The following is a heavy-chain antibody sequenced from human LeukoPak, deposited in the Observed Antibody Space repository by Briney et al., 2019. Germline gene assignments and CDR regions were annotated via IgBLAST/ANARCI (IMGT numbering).Heavy chain of an antibody. CDR1: GGSFTDYF. V-gene: IGHV4-34*01. D-gene: IGHD7-27*01. J-gene: IGHJ3*02. CDR2: INDYTGDS. Sequence: NTSETLSLTCTVFGGSFTDYFWTWIRHSPGKGLEWIGEINDYTGDSKYNPSLNSRVSISLEKSKNQLSPELRSVAAADTAVYYCAKILGSGVWYGFDIWGQGTMVTVSS. CDR3: AKILGSGVWYGFDI.